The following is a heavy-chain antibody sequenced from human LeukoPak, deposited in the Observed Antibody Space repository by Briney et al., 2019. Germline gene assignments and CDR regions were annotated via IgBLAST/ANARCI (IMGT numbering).Heavy chain of an antibody. CDR1: GFTFSDSA. D-gene: IGHD3-3*01. Sequence: GGPLRLSCAASGFTFSDSALYWVRQASGKGQEWVGHIRSKAYSYATAYAASVKGRFTISRDDSKNTTYLQMNSLKTEDTAVYYCTRRASGGRFLEWLSGFDPWGQGTLVTVSS. CDR2: IRSKAYSYAT. V-gene: IGHV3-73*01. CDR3: TRRASGGRFLEWLSGFDP. J-gene: IGHJ5*02.